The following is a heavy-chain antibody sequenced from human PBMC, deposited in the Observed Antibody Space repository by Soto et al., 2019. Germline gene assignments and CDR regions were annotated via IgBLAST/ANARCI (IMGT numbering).Heavy chain of an antibody. CDR1: GGSINSGGSY. D-gene: IGHD6-13*01. CDR3: ARGYRQSGYSSSWLFDS. Sequence: QVQLQESGPGLVKPSQTLSLICTVSGGSINSGGSYWNWIRQHPGKGLEWIGYIYYSGSTYYNPFLRSLVTISADTSENQFSLKLSSVTAADTAVYFWARGYRQSGYSSSWLFDSWGQGTLVNVSS. CDR2: IYYSGST. V-gene: IGHV4-31*01. J-gene: IGHJ4*02.